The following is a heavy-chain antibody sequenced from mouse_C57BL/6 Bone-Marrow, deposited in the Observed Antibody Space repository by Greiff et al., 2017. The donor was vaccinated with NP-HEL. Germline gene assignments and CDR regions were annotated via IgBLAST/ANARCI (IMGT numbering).Heavy chain of an antibody. V-gene: IGHV1-59*01. CDR3: ARSPHYYGSSHWYFDV. J-gene: IGHJ1*03. CDR2: IDPSDSYT. Sequence: QVQLQQPGAELVRPGTSVKLSCKASGYTFTSYWMHWVKQRPGQGLEWIGVIDPSDSYTNYNPKFKGKATLTVDTSSSTAYLQLSSLTSEDSAVYYCARSPHYYGSSHWYFDVWGTGTTVTVSS. CDR1: GYTFTSYW. D-gene: IGHD1-1*01.